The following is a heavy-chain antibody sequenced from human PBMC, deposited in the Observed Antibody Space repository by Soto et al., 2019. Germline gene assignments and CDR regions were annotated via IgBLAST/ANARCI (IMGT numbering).Heavy chain of an antibody. Sequence: PGGSLRLSCAASGFTFSDYYMSWIRQAPGKGLEWVSYISSNGSTIYYADSVKGRITISRDNAKKSLYLQMNSLRPEDTPFFFCARGPYDYVGGSDPPHFDYWGQGTLVTVSS. V-gene: IGHV3-11*01. CDR3: ARGPYDYVGGSDPPHFDY. CDR2: ISSNGSTI. D-gene: IGHD3-16*02. J-gene: IGHJ4*02. CDR1: GFTFSDYY.